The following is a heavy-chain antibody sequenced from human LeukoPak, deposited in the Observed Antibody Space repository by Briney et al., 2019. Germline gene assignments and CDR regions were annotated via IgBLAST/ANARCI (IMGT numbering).Heavy chain of an antibody. CDR1: GFTFSSYG. Sequence: GGSLRLSCAASGFTFSSYGMHWVRQAPGKGLEWVTVIWYDGSNKYYADSVKGRFTISRDNSKNTLYLQMNSLRAEDTAVYYCAKGDSSGFCFDSWGQGTLVTVSS. CDR2: IWYDGSNK. V-gene: IGHV3-33*06. D-gene: IGHD3-22*01. CDR3: AKGDSSGFCFDS. J-gene: IGHJ4*02.